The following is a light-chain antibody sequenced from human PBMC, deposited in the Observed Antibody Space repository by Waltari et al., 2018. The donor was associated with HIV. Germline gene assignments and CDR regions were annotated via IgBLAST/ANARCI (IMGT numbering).Light chain of an antibody. V-gene: IGLV1-51*01. CDR1: NSNLGSNS. J-gene: IGLJ3*02. Sequence: QSAVTQPPSVSAAPGQSVTISCSGANSNLGSNSVSLYQHVPGAAPKLLVNANKGRPSALRDRFSVSKSGTSATLVISGLQTGDEADYYCGAWDNRLGSWVFGGGTKVTVL. CDR3: GAWDNRLGSWV. CDR2: ANK.